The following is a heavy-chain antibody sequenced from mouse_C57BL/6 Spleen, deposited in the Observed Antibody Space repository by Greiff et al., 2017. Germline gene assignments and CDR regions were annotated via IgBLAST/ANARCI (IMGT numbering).Heavy chain of an antibody. V-gene: IGHV1-80*01. Sequence: QVQLQQSGAELVKPGASVKISCKASGYAFSSYWMNWVKQRPGKGLEWIGQLYPGDGDTNYNGKFKGKATLTADKSSSTAYMQLSSLTSEDSAVYFCARSGIYYDYDGDYWGQGTTLTVSS. D-gene: IGHD2-4*01. CDR2: LYPGDGDT. J-gene: IGHJ2*01. CDR3: ARSGIYYDYDGDY. CDR1: GYAFSSYW.